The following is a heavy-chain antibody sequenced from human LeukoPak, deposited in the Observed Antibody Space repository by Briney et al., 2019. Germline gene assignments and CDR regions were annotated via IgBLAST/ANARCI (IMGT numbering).Heavy chain of an antibody. CDR1: GGSFSGYY. CDR3: ARHVRARYGGSGSYYKRGEGFYYFDY. D-gene: IGHD3-10*01. V-gene: IGHV4-34*01. Sequence: SETLSLTCAVYGGSFSGYYWSWIRQPPGKGLEWIGEINHSGSTNYNPSLKSRVTISVDTSKNQFSLKLSSVTAADTAVYYCARHVRARYGGSGSYYKRGEGFYYFDYWGQGTLVTVSS. CDR2: INHSGST. J-gene: IGHJ4*02.